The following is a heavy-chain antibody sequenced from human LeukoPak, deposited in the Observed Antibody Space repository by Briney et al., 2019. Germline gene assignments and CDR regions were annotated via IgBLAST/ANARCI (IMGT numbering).Heavy chain of an antibody. Sequence: GGSLRLSCAASGFRFNTYWMSWVRQAPGKGLEWVANIKQDGNEKYYADSVKGRFTISRDNGKNSLDLQMNSLRADDTAVYYCARDTLGEGEDANYAVYYFDYWGQGTVVTVSS. D-gene: IGHD4/OR15-4a*01. V-gene: IGHV3-7*01. CDR2: IKQDGNEK. CDR1: GFRFNTYW. J-gene: IGHJ4*02. CDR3: ARDTLGEGEDANYAVYYFDY.